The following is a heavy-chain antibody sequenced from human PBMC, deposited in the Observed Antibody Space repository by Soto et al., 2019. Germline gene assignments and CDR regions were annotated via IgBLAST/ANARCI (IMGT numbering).Heavy chain of an antibody. D-gene: IGHD2-21*02. Sequence: QVQLVQSGAEVKKPGSSVKVSCKASGGTFSSYAISWVRQAPGQGLEWMGGIIPIFGTANYAQKFQGRVTITADDSTSTAYMELSSLRSEDTAVYYCARLAYCGGDCYSRPTYYYYYGMDVWGQGTTVTVSS. J-gene: IGHJ6*02. CDR3: ARLAYCGGDCYSRPTYYYYYGMDV. V-gene: IGHV1-69*12. CDR2: IIPIFGTA. CDR1: GGTFSSYA.